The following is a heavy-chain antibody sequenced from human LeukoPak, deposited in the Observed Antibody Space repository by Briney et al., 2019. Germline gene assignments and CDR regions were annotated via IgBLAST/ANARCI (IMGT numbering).Heavy chain of an antibody. J-gene: IGHJ5*02. CDR3: GRDFVGESGAGGP. D-gene: IGHD3-10*01. CDR1: GFTFGSYT. CDR2: ISPSGSST. Sequence: GGSLRLSCAASGFTFGSYTMNWVRRAPGKGLERVSSISPSGSSTWNADSVKGRFTISRDNAKNSVYLQMNSLRAEDTAIYFCGRDFVGESGAGGPWGQGILITVSS. V-gene: IGHV3-21*01.